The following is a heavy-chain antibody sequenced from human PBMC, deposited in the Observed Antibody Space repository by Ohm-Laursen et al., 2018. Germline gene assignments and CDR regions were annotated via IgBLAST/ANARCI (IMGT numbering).Heavy chain of an antibody. Sequence: SQTLSLTCAVSGGSISSYYWSWIRQPPGKGLEWIGYIYYSGSTNYNPSLKSRVTISVDTSKNQFSLKLSSVTAADTAVYYCARADYYGSGRSIGNWFDPWGQGTLVTVSS. D-gene: IGHD3-10*01. V-gene: IGHV4-59*12. CDR2: IYYSGST. CDR3: ARADYYGSGRSIGNWFDP. J-gene: IGHJ5*02. CDR1: GGSISSYY.